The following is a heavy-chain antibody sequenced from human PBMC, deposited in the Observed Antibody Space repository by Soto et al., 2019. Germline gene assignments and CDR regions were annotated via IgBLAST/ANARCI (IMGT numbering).Heavy chain of an antibody. J-gene: IGHJ4*02. CDR1: DGSISIGIYY. CDR3: AREGDDSSSYLDY. CDR2: IYYSGST. V-gene: IGHV4-31*03. Sequence: PSVTLSLTCPLSDGSISIGIYYWSWIRQHPGKGLEWIGYIYYSGSTYHNPSLKSRVTISVDTSKNQFSLKLSSVTAADTAVYYCAREGDDSSSYLDYWGQGTLVTVSS. D-gene: IGHD3-22*01.